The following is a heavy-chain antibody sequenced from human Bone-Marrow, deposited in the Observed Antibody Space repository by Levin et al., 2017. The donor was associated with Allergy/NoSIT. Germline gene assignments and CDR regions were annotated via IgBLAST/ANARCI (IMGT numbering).Heavy chain of an antibody. V-gene: IGHV4-59*08. CDR1: GDSISTSY. Sequence: SQTLSLTCTVSGDSISTSYWSWIRQPPGKGLEWIGHIYYTGNTRYNPSLKSRVVILVDTSKDQISLHLTAVTAADTAVYFCARSHSTLMARSDYWGQGTLVTVSS. CDR3: ARSHSTLMARSDY. CDR2: IYYTGNT. D-gene: IGHD5-24*01. J-gene: IGHJ4*02.